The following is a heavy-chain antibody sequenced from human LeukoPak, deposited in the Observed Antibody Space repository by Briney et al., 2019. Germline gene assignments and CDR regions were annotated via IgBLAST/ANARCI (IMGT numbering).Heavy chain of an antibody. D-gene: IGHD2-2*01. CDR1: GASISSTTDS. Sequence: SETLSLTCTVSGASISSTTDSWGWIRQPPGKGLEWIGSIYYSGSTYYNPSLKSRVTISVDTSKNQFSLKLSSVTAADTAVYYCARRGFVVVPAAKSVLFDPWGQGTLVTVSS. V-gene: IGHV4-39*07. J-gene: IGHJ5*02. CDR3: ARRGFVVVPAAKSVLFDP. CDR2: IYYSGST.